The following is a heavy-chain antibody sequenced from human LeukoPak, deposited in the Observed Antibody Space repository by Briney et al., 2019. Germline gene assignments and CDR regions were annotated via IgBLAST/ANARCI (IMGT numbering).Heavy chain of an antibody. V-gene: IGHV3-23*01. J-gene: IGHJ4*02. D-gene: IGHD1-26*01. CDR2: MSGSGDST. Sequence: GGSLRLSCAGAGIPLRGYAMSWVRQAPGRGLEWVSAMSGSGDSTLYADSVRGRFTISRDDSKNTLYLQMNNSRVEDTAVYYCARDNYTDSYYPFDYWGQGTLVTVSS. CDR1: GIPLRGYA. CDR3: ARDNYTDSYYPFDY.